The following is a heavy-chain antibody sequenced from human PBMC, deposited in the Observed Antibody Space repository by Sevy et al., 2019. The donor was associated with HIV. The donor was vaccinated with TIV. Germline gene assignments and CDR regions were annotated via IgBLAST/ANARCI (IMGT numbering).Heavy chain of an antibody. J-gene: IGHJ6*03. D-gene: IGHD3-10*01. CDR2: IWYDGSNK. CDR3: AKEGSTMVRGVNYYYYYMDV. CDR1: GFIFSSYG. V-gene: IGHV3-33*06. Sequence: GGSLRLSCAASGFIFSSYGMHWVRQAPGKGLEWVAVIWYDGSNKYYADSVKGRFIISRDNSKNTLYLQMSSLRAEDTAVYYCAKEGSTMVRGVNYYYYYMDVWGKGTTVTVSS.